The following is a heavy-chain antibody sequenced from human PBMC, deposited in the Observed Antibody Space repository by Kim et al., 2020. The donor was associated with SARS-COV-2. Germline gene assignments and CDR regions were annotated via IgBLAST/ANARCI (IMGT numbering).Heavy chain of an antibody. J-gene: IGHJ6*02. CDR3: AKAGRYCSSTSCYKYYYYYGMDV. D-gene: IGHD2-2*02. V-gene: IGHV3-23*01. CDR1: GFTFSSYA. CDR2: ISGSGGST. Sequence: GGSLRLSCAASGFTFSSYAMSWVRQAPGKGLEWVSAISGSGGSTYYADSVKGRFTISRDNSKNTLYLQMNSLRAEDTAVYYCAKAGRYCSSTSCYKYYYYYGMDVWGQGTTVTVSS.